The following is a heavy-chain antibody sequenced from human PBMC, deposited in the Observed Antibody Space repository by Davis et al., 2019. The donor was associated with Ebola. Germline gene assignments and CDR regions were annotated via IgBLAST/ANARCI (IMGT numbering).Heavy chain of an antibody. Sequence: HSQTLSLTCAISGDGVSSGAWNWIRRSPSRGLEWLGRTYYTASKWHNDYAVSVKSRMIIRPDTSKNHFSLQLNSVTPEDTAVYYCVRLAWTPKGFDYWGQGTLVTVSS. V-gene: IGHV6-1*01. CDR2: TYYTASKWHN. CDR3: VRLAWTPKGFDY. J-gene: IGHJ4*02. CDR1: GDGVSSGA. D-gene: IGHD3/OR15-3a*01.